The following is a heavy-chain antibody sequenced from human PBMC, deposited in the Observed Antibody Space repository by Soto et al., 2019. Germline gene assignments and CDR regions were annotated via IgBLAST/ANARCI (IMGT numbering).Heavy chain of an antibody. CDR2: INPSGGST. CDR3: ARGVGYSNYALGDYYYGMDV. V-gene: IGHV1-46*01. J-gene: IGHJ6*02. D-gene: IGHD4-4*01. Sequence: ASVKVSCKASGYTFTSYYMHWVRQAPGQGLEWMGIINPSGGSTSYAQKFQGRVTMTRDTSTSTVYMELSSLRSEDTAVYYCARGVGYSNYALGDYYYGMDVWGQGTTVTVSS. CDR1: GYTFTSYY.